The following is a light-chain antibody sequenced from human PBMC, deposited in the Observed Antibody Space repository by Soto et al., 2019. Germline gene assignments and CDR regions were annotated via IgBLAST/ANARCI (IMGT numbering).Light chain of an antibody. J-gene: IGLJ3*02. V-gene: IGLV1-40*01. CDR3: QCYDSSLSGWL. Sequence: QSVLTQPPSVSGAPGQRVTISCTGSRSNIGAGYDVHWYQQLPGTAPKLLIYGNSNRPSGVPDRFSGSKSGTSASLAITGLQAEDEADYYCQCYDSSLSGWLFGGGTKLTVL. CDR1: RSNIGAGYD. CDR2: GNS.